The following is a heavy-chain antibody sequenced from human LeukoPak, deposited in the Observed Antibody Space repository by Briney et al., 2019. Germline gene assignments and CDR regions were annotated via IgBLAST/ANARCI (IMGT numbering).Heavy chain of an antibody. Sequence: ASVKVTCNASGYTFTSYGISWVRQAPGQGLEWMGWISAYNGNTNYAQKLQGRVTMTTDTSTSTAYMELRSLRSDDTAVYYCARREGYYYYMDVWGKGTTVTVSS. CDR1: GYTFTSYG. V-gene: IGHV1-18*01. CDR3: ARREGYYYYMDV. CDR2: ISAYNGNT. J-gene: IGHJ6*03. D-gene: IGHD5-24*01.